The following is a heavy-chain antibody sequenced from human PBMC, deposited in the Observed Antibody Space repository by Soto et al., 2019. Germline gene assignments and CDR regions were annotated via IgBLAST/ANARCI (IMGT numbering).Heavy chain of an antibody. V-gene: IGHV1-46*01. J-gene: IGHJ6*02. D-gene: IGHD2-21*01. CDR3: ARDTAFPLAYAEPYYYYYYGMDV. CDR2: INPSGGST. CDR1: GYTFTSYY. Sequence: ASVKVSCKASGYTFTSYYMHWVRQAPGQGLEWMGIINPSGGSTSYAQKFQGRVTMTRDTSTSTVYMELSSLRSEDTAVYYCARDTAFPLAYAEPYYYYYYGMDVWGQGTTVTVSS.